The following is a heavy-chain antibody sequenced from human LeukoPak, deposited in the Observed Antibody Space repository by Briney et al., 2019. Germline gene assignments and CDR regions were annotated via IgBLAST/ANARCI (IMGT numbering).Heavy chain of an antibody. V-gene: IGHV3-11*01. Sequence: GGSLRLSCAASGFTFSDYYMSWIRQAPGKGLEWVSYISSSGSTIYYADSVKGRFTISRDNAKNSLYLQMNSLRAEDTAVYYCARVAPKEQYYYAGYYYYYMDVWGKGTTVTISS. J-gene: IGHJ6*03. CDR2: ISSSGSTI. CDR3: ARVAPKEQYYYAGYYYYYMDV. CDR1: GFTFSDYY. D-gene: IGHD3-10*01.